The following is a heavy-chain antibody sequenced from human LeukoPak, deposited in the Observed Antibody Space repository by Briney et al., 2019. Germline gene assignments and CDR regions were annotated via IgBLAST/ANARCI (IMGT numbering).Heavy chain of an antibody. Sequence: PGRSLRLSCAASGFTFSRYAMGWVRQAPGKGLEWVSALCDRGGSTYYADSVRGRFTISRDNSKNTLYLQTNGLRAEDTAIYFCAKDLDYYGSGSPWYFDSWGQGTLVTVSS. V-gene: IGHV3-23*01. J-gene: IGHJ4*02. CDR1: GFTFSRYA. CDR2: LCDRGGST. D-gene: IGHD3-10*01. CDR3: AKDLDYYGSGSPWYFDS.